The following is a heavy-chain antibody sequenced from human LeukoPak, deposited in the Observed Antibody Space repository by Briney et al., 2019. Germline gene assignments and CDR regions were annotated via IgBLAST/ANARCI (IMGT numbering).Heavy chain of an antibody. CDR1: GGSISSYY. CDR2: ICSSGST. D-gene: IGHD2-2*01. CDR3: ARDRVLQLLYKPPYYYYGMDV. J-gene: IGHJ6*02. V-gene: IGHV4-4*07. Sequence: SETLSLTCTVSGGSISSYYWSWIRQPAGKGLEWIGRICSSGSTNYNPSLKSRVTMSVDTSKNQFSLKLSSVTAADTAVYYCARDRVLQLLYKPPYYYYGMDVWGQGTTVTVSS.